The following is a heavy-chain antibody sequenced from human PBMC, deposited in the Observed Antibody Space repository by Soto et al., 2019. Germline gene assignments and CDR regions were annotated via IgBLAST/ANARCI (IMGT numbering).Heavy chain of an antibody. CDR3: ASSRDGYNSY. CDR2: IYYSGNT. CDR1: GGSTSSDNY. J-gene: IGHJ4*02. V-gene: IGHV4-30-4*01. D-gene: IGHD5-12*01. Sequence: PSETLSLTCTVSGGSTSSDNYWSWIRQPPGKGLEWIGHIYYSGNTDYNPSLKSRLAISIDTSKNQFSLKLSSVTAADTAVYYCASSRDGYNSYWGQGTLVTVSS.